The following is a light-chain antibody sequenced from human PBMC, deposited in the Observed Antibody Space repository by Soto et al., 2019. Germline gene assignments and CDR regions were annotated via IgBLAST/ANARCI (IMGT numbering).Light chain of an antibody. V-gene: IGLV1-44*01. CDR3: AAWDDSLNGVV. J-gene: IGLJ2*01. CDR2: TNN. CDR1: SSNIGSNT. Sequence: QSVLTQPPSASGTPGQRVTISCSGSSSNIGSNTVAWYQQLPGTAPKLLIYTNNQRPSGVPDRFSGSKSGTSASLAISGVLSEDEADYYCAAWDDSLNGVVFGGGTKLTVL.